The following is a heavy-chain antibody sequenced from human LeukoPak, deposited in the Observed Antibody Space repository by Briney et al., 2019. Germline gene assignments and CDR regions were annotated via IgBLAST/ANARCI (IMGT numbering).Heavy chain of an antibody. D-gene: IGHD3-16*01. Sequence: GGSLRLSCAASGFTFSSYAMSWVRQAPGKGLEWVSALSGSGGSTYYADSVKGRFTISRDNSKNTLYLQMNSLRAEDTAVYYCAKRGFGFYYGMDVWGQGTTVTVSS. V-gene: IGHV3-23*01. CDR2: LSGSGGST. J-gene: IGHJ6*02. CDR1: GFTFSSYA. CDR3: AKRGFGFYYGMDV.